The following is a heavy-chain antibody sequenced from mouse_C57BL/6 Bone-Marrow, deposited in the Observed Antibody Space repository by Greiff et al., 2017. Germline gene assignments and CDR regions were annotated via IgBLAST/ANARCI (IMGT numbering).Heavy chain of an antibody. V-gene: IGHV3-6*01. CDR2: ISYDGSH. CDR3: ARRGDYDGYFDV. D-gene: IGHD2-4*01. Sequence: ASGPGLVTPSQSLSLTCSVTGYSITSGYYWNWIRQFPGNKLEWMGYISYDGSHNYNPSLKNRISIARDTSKNQVFLKFNSVTTEDTATYYCARRGDYDGYFDVWCTGTTVTVSS. J-gene: IGHJ1*03. CDR1: GYSITSGYY.